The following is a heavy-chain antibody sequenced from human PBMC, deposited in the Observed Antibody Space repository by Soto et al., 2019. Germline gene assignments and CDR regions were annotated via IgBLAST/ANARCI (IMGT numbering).Heavy chain of an antibody. D-gene: IGHD6-6*01. CDR2: MNPNSGNT. Sequence: ASVNVSCKSSGYTFTSYYINWVRQATGQGLEWMGWMNPNSGNTGYAQKFQGRVTMTRNTSISTAYMELSSLRSEDTAVYYCARGFLIAADDYWGQGTLVTVSS. V-gene: IGHV1-8*01. J-gene: IGHJ4*02. CDR3: ARGFLIAADDY. CDR1: GYTFTSYY.